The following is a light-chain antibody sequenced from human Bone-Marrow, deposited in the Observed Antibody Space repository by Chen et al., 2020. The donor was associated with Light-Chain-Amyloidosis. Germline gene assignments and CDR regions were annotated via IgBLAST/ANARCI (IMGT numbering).Light chain of an antibody. CDR3: SSYTITNTLV. CDR1: SSDGGGDNH. Sequence: QSALTQPSSVSGAPVQSITSSFTGTSSDGGGDNHVSWYQQHPDKAPKLMIYEDTNRPSWVPDRFSGSKSDNTASLTISGLQTEDEADYFCSSYTITNTLVFGSGTRVTVL. J-gene: IGLJ1*01. CDR2: EDT. V-gene: IGLV2-14*01.